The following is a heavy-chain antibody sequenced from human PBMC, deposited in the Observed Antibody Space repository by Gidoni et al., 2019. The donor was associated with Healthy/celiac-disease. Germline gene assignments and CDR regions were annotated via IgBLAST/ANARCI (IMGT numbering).Heavy chain of an antibody. CDR3: ARGLPHSGSYLVEDY. D-gene: IGHD1-26*01. J-gene: IGHJ4*02. CDR1: GFTFSSYS. V-gene: IGHV3-21*01. CDR2: ISSSSSYI. Sequence: EVQLVESGGGLVKPGGSLRLSCAASGFTFSSYSMNWVRQAPGKGLEWVSSISSSSSYIYYADSVKGRFTISRDNAKNSLYLQMNSLRAEDTAVYYCARGLPHSGSYLVEDYWGQGTLVTVSS.